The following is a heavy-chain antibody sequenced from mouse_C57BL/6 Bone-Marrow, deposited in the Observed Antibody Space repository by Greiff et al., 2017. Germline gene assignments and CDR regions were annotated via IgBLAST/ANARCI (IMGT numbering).Heavy chain of an antibody. CDR1: GYAFSSSW. J-gene: IGHJ3*01. V-gene: IGHV1-82*01. Sequence: QVQLQQSGPELVKPGASVKISCKASGYAFSSSWMNWVKQRPGKGLEWIGRIYPGDGDTNYNGKFKGKATLTADKSSSTAYMQLSSLTSEDSAVXFCAPDDGYYAWLAYWGQGTLVTVSA. D-gene: IGHD2-3*01. CDR3: APDDGYYAWLAY. CDR2: IYPGDGDT.